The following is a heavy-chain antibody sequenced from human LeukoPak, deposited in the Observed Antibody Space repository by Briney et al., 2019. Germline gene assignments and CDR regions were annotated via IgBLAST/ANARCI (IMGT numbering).Heavy chain of an antibody. CDR2: ISSSGSTI. CDR1: GFTFSDYY. Sequence: GGSLRLSCAASGFTFSDYYMSWIRQALGKGLGWVSYISSSGSTIYYADSVKGRFTISRDNAKNSLYLQMNSLRAEDTAVYYCARDHRSGSFNYGDYHWGQGTLVTVSS. D-gene: IGHD4-17*01. CDR3: ARDHRSGSFNYGDYH. J-gene: IGHJ4*02. V-gene: IGHV3-11*01.